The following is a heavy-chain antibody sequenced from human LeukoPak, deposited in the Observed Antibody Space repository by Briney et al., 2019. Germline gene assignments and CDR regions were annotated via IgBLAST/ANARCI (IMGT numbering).Heavy chain of an antibody. CDR1: GFTFSSYS. Sequence: SGGSLRLSCAASGFTFSSYSMNWVRQAPGKGLEWVAYIISSSSYIEYADSVKGRFTISRDNAKNLVYLQMNSLRAEDTAVYYCARGFTGIWGQGTMVTVSS. J-gene: IGHJ3*02. CDR2: IISSSSYI. D-gene: IGHD3-10*01. V-gene: IGHV3-21*01. CDR3: ARGFTGI.